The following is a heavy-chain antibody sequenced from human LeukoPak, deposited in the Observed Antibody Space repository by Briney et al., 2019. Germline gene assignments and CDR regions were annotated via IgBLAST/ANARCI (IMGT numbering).Heavy chain of an antibody. J-gene: IGHJ4*02. V-gene: IGHV4-30-4*01. CDR3: ARGLYCSGGSCYSFDY. Sequence: SRTLSLTCTVSGGSISIGDYYWSWIRQPPGKGLEWIGYIYYSGSTYYNPSLKSRVTISVDTSKNQFSLKLSSVTAADTAVYYCARGLYCSGGSCYSFDYWGQGTLVTVSS. CDR2: IYYSGST. D-gene: IGHD2-15*01. CDR1: GGSISIGDYY.